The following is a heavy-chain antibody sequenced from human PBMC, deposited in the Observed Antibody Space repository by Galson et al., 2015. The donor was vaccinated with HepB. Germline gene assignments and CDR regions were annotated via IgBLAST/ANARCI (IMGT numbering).Heavy chain of an antibody. CDR2: IRSDGSNN. J-gene: IGHJ4*02. CDR3: ARDLWDY. V-gene: IGHV3-30*02. Sequence: SLRLSCAASGFTFSNSGMHWVRQAPGKGLEWVASIRSDGSNNYYAVSVRGRFTISRDNSKNTLYLQMNSLRAEGTSVYYCARDLWDYWGQGTLVTVSS. CDR1: GFTFSNSG.